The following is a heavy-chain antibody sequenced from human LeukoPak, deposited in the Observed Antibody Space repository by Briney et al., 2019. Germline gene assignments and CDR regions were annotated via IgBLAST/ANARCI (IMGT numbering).Heavy chain of an antibody. CDR1: GGSISSTNYY. J-gene: IGHJ5*01. CDR2: IYYNGNT. V-gene: IGHV4-39*01. D-gene: IGHD2-8*02. Sequence: SDTLSLTCTVSGGSISSTNYYWGWIRHPPGKRLEWIASIYYNGNTHYNPSLKSRVTISVDTSKNQFSLNLNSVTAADTAVYYCQRSTCWIGYCTCGRSNWFASWGQGTLVTVSS. CDR3: QRSTCWIGYCTCGRSNWFAS.